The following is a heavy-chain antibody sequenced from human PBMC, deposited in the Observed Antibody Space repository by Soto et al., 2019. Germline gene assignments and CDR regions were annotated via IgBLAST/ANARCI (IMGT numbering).Heavy chain of an antibody. CDR3: AKDPGDIVVVPAARVPLNWFDP. V-gene: IGHV3-23*01. CDR2: ISGSGGST. CDR1: GFTFSSYA. J-gene: IGHJ5*02. D-gene: IGHD2-2*01. Sequence: PGGSLRLSCAASGFTFSSYAMSWVRQAPGKGLEWVSAISGSGGSTYYADSVKGRFTISRDNSKNTLYLQMNSLRAEDTAVYYCAKDPGDIVVVPAARVPLNWFDPWGQGTLVTVSS.